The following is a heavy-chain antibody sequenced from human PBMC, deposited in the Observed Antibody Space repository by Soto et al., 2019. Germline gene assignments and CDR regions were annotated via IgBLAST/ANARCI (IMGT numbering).Heavy chain of an antibody. CDR3: ARDLRNDILTGSTDAIDI. CDR1: GFTFSSYG. CDR2: IWYDGSNK. Sequence: PGGSLRLSCAASGFTFSSYGMHWVRQAPGKGLEWVAVIWYDGSNKYYADSVKGRFTISRDNSKNTLYLQMNGLRAEDTAVYYCARDLRNDILTGSTDAIDIWGQGTMVTVSS. D-gene: IGHD3-9*01. J-gene: IGHJ3*02. V-gene: IGHV3-33*01.